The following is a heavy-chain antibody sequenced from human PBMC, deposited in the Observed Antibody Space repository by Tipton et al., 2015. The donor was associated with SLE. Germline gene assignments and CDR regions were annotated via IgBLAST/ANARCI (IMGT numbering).Heavy chain of an antibody. CDR3: ARVTSYDFWSGSLPGYFDF. CDR1: GGSISSATYY. J-gene: IGHJ4*02. V-gene: IGHV4-61*02. D-gene: IGHD3-3*01. Sequence: LRLSCNVSGGSISSATYYWSWIRQPAGKGLEWIGRIYFSGSANYNPSLKSRVTISTDTSKNQFSLRLSSVTAADTAVYYCARVTSYDFWSGSLPGYFDFWGQGILVTVSS. CDR2: IYFSGSA.